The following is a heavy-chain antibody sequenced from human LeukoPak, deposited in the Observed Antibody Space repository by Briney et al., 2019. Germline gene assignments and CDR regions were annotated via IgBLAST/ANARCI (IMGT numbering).Heavy chain of an antibody. D-gene: IGHD1-26*01. V-gene: IGHV5-51*01. J-gene: IGHJ4*02. CDR3: ATNAANVGATTDVTFN. CDR1: GYTFTSYW. CDR2: IYPGDSDT. Sequence: PGESLQISCKGSGYTFTSYWIGWVRQMPGKGLEWMGIIYPGDSDTRYSPSFQGQVTFSADKSISTAYLQWSSLKASDTAMYYCATNAANVGATTDVTFNRGQGTLVTVSS.